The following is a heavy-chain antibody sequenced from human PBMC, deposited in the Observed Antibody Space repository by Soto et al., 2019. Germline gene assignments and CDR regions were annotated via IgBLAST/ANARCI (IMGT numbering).Heavy chain of an antibody. CDR2: IRSKSNSYAT. V-gene: IGHV3-73*01. CDR3: TRGYGDYVRDY. CDR1: GFTFSGSA. D-gene: IGHD4-17*01. Sequence: EVQLVESGGGLVQPGGSLKLSCAVSGFTFSGSAMHWVRQASGKGLEWVGRIRSKSNSYATAYAASVKGRFTISRDDSKNTAFLQMHSLKTEDTAVYYCTRGYGDYVRDYWGQGTLVTVSS. J-gene: IGHJ4*02.